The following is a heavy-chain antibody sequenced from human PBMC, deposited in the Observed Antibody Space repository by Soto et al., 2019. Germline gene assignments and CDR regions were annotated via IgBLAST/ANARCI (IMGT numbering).Heavy chain of an antibody. Sequence: GSLRLSCAASGFTFSSYSMNWVRQAPGKGLEWVSSISSSSSYIYYADSVKGRFTISRDNAKNSLYLQMNSLRAEDTAVYYCAREPDIVVVVAATASYYYYGMDVWGQGTTVTVSS. J-gene: IGHJ6*02. CDR1: GFTFSSYS. CDR3: AREPDIVVVVAATASYYYYGMDV. CDR2: ISSSSSYI. D-gene: IGHD2-15*01. V-gene: IGHV3-21*01.